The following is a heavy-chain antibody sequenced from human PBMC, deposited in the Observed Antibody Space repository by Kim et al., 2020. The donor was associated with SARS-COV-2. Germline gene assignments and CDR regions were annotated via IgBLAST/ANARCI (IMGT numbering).Heavy chain of an antibody. V-gene: IGHV3-74*03. CDR1: GFTFSKYW. CDR3: AGAFGAGTYSSYYGLDV. CDR2: ISSDGSSI. D-gene: IGHD3-10*01. J-gene: IGHJ6*02. Sequence: GGSLRLSCAASGFTFSKYWMHWVRQAPGKGLVWVSRISSDGSSITYADSVKGRFTISRDNAKNTLYLELSSLRAEDTAVYYCAGAFGAGTYSSYYGLDVWRQGASVPVSS.